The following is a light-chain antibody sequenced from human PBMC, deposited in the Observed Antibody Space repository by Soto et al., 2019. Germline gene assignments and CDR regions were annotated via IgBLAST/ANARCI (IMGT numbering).Light chain of an antibody. Sequence: DIQMTQSPSSVSASVVDRVTITCRASQDIGSWLAWYQQKPGKAPTLLMYAASTLQSGLPSRFSGSGSGTDFTLTISSLQPEDFATYYCQEANTLPITFGQGTRLEIK. CDR3: QEANTLPIT. V-gene: IGKV1D-12*01. J-gene: IGKJ5*01. CDR1: QDIGSW. CDR2: AAS.